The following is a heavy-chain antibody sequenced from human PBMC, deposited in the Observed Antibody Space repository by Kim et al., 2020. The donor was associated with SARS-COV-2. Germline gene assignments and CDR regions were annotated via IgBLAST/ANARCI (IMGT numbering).Heavy chain of an antibody. J-gene: IGHJ5*02. Sequence: SETLSLTCTVSGGSMSSSSYYWGWIRQPPGKGLEWIGSIYYSGSTYHNPSLKSRVTISVDTSKNQFSLKLSSVTAADTAVYYCARHKWDLVSGLAGRPGWFDPWGQGTLVTVSS. CDR1: GGSMSSSSYY. V-gene: IGHV4-39*01. CDR3: ARHKWDLVSGLAGRPGWFDP. D-gene: IGHD6-6*01. CDR2: IYYSGST.